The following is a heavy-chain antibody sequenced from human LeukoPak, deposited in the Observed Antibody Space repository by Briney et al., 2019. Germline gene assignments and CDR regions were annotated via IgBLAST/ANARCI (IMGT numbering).Heavy chain of an antibody. D-gene: IGHD6-6*01. CDR2: ISYDGSNK. CDR3: ARDSSSTYYFDY. Sequence: GRSLRLFCAAAGFTFSSYAMHWVRQAPGKGLEWVAVISYDGSNKYYADSVKGRFTISRDNSKNTLYLQMNSLRAEDTAVYYCARDSSSTYYFDYWGQGTLVTVSS. CDR1: GFTFSSYA. V-gene: IGHV3-30-3*01. J-gene: IGHJ4*02.